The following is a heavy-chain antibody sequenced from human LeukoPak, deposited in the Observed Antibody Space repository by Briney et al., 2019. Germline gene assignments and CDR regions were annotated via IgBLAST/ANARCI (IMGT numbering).Heavy chain of an antibody. D-gene: IGHD3-3*01. CDR2: IKQDGSEK. Sequence: GSLRLSCAASGFTFSSYWMSWVRQAPGKGLEWVANIKQDGSEKYYVDSVKGRFTISRDNAKNSLYLQMNSLRAEDTAVYYCAREPRSDDFWRGYYYFYYMDVWGKGTTVTVSS. CDR3: AREPRSDDFWRGYYYFYYMDV. V-gene: IGHV3-7*01. CDR1: GFTFSSYW. J-gene: IGHJ6*03.